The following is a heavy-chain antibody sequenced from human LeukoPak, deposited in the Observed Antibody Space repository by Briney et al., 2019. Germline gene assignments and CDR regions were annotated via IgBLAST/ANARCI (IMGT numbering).Heavy chain of an antibody. D-gene: IGHD3-10*01. CDR1: GYTFTSYG. J-gene: IGHJ4*02. CDR2: INPNSGGT. CDR3: ARDAPLLWFGEPNMERDY. Sequence: WASVKVSCKASGYTFTSYGISWVRQAPGQGLEWMGWINPNSGGTNYAQKFQGRVTMTRDTSISTAYMELSRLRSDDTAVYYCARDAPLLWFGEPNMERDYWGQGTLVTVSS. V-gene: IGHV1-2*02.